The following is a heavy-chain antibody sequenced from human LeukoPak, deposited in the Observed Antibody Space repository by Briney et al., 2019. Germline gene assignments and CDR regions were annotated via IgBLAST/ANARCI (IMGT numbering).Heavy chain of an antibody. J-gene: IGHJ4*02. CDR1: GFSLSSYA. V-gene: IGHV3-23*01. Sequence: PGGSLRLSCAASGFSLSSYAMSWVRQAPGKGLEWVSAISSTDAGTYHADSVKGRFTISRDNSKNTLYLQMNSLRAEDTAIYYCAKRSLSGSYLGFDYWGQGTLVTVSS. CDR2: ISSTDAGT. D-gene: IGHD1-26*01. CDR3: AKRSLSGSYLGFDY.